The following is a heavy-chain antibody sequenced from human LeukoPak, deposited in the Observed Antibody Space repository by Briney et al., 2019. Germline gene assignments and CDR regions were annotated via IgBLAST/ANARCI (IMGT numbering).Heavy chain of an antibody. CDR1: GGSFSGYY. Sequence: PSETLSLTCAVYGGSFSGYYWSWIRQPPGKGLEWIGEIKHSGSTNYNPSLKSRVTISVDTSKNQFSLKLSSVTAADTAVYYCASFGYDSSPWGMDYWGQGTLVTVSS. D-gene: IGHD3-22*01. J-gene: IGHJ4*02. CDR3: ASFGYDSSPWGMDY. CDR2: IKHSGST. V-gene: IGHV4-34*01.